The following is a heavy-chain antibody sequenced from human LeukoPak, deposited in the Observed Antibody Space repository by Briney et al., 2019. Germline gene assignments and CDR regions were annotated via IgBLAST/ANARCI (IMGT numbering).Heavy chain of an antibody. D-gene: IGHD2-2*02. Sequence: GSLRLSCAASGFNFNNYNMNWVRQAPGKGLEWVSYITLSSSSIYYADSVKGRFTISRDNSKNTLYLQMNSLRAEDTAAYYCAKGLAYTDYWGQGTLVTVSS. CDR3: AKGLAYTDY. CDR2: ITLSSSSI. J-gene: IGHJ4*02. CDR1: GFNFNNYN. V-gene: IGHV3-48*01.